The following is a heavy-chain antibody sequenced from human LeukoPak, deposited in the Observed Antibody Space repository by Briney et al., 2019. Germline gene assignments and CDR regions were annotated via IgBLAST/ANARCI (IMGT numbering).Heavy chain of an antibody. CDR3: AGMIRGDGGLIDY. CDR1: GGSISSYY. J-gene: IGHJ4*02. D-gene: IGHD3-16*01. Sequence: PSETLSLTCTVSGGSISSYYWSWIRQPPGKGLEWIGYIYYIGSTNYNPSLKSRVTISVDTCKNQFSLKLSSVSAADTAVYSCAGMIRGDGGLIDYWGQGTLVTVSS. CDR2: IYYIGST. V-gene: IGHV4-59*01.